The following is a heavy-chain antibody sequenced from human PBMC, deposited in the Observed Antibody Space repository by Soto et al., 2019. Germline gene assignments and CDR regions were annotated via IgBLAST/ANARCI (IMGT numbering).Heavy chain of an antibody. Sequence: EVQLVESGGGLVQPGGSLRLSCAASGFTFSDHYMDWVRQAPGKGLEWVGRSRNKANSYTTEYAASVKGRFTISRDDSKSSLYLQMNSLQSEDTAVYYCASSYSGGYRCLDYWGQGTLVTVSS. CDR3: ASSYSGGYRCLDY. J-gene: IGHJ4*02. CDR2: SRNKANSYTT. D-gene: IGHD1-26*01. CDR1: GFTFSDHY. V-gene: IGHV3-72*01.